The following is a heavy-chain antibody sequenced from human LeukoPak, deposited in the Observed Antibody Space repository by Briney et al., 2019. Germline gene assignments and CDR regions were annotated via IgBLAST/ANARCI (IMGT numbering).Heavy chain of an antibody. CDR1: GFTFSSYW. CDR3: ARDPRRGYVGY. Sequence: GGSLRLSCAASGFTFSSYWMSWVRRAPGKGLEWVANIKQDGSEKYYVDSVKGRFTISRDNAKNSLYLQMNSLRAEDTAVYYCARDPRRGYVGYWGQGTLVTVSS. J-gene: IGHJ4*02. D-gene: IGHD1-26*01. V-gene: IGHV3-7*03. CDR2: IKQDGSEK.